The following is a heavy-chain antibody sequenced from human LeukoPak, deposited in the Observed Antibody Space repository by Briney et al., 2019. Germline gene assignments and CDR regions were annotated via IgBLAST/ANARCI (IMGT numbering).Heavy chain of an antibody. CDR1: GFTFDDYA. CDR2: ISWNSGSV. V-gene: IGHV3-9*01. Sequence: GRSPRLSCAASGFTFDDYAMHWVRQAPGKGLEWVSGISWNSGSVGYADSVKGRFTISRDNAKNSLYLQMNSLRAEDTALYYCAKDIAAAADAFDIWGQGTMVTVSS. CDR3: AKDIAAAADAFDI. J-gene: IGHJ3*02. D-gene: IGHD6-13*01.